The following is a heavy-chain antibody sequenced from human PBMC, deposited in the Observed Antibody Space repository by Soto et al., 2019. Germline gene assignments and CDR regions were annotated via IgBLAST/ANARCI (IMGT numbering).Heavy chain of an antibody. Sequence: QVQLVESGGGVVQPGRSLRLSCAASGFTFSSYGMHWVRQAPGKGLEWVAVISYDGSNKYYADSVKGRFTISRDNSKNTLYLQMNSLRGEDTAVYYCAKEGIVVVVAAPPMTGGWFDPWGQGTLVTVSS. D-gene: IGHD2-15*01. CDR3: AKEGIVVVVAAPPMTGGWFDP. V-gene: IGHV3-30*18. CDR1: GFTFSSYG. CDR2: ISYDGSNK. J-gene: IGHJ5*02.